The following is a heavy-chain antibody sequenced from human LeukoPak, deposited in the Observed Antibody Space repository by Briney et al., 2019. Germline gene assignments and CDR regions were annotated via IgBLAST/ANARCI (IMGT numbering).Heavy chain of an antibody. V-gene: IGHV4-30-2*01. CDR2: IYHSGST. CDR3: ARAPPFGDGYNLGDNWFDP. Sequence: SETLSLTCAVSGGSISSGGYSWSWIRQPPGKGLEWIGYIYHSGSTYYNPSLKSRVTISVDRSKNQFSLKLSSVTAADTAVYYCARAPPFGDGYNLGDNWFDPWGQGTLVTVSS. D-gene: IGHD5-24*01. J-gene: IGHJ5*02. CDR1: GGSISSGGYS.